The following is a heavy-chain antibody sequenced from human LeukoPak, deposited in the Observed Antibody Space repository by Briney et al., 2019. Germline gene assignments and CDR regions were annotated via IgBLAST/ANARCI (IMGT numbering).Heavy chain of an antibody. CDR3: TTDDYGSGSSFDY. V-gene: IGHV3-15*01. CDR1: GFTFSNAW. D-gene: IGHD3-10*01. J-gene: IGHJ4*02. Sequence: GGSLRLSCAASGFTFSNAWMSWVRQAPGKGLEWVGRIKSKTDGGTTDYAAPVKGRFTISRDDSKNTLYLQMNSLKTEDTAVYYCTTDDYGSGSSFDYWGQGTLVTVSS. CDR2: IKSKTDGGTT.